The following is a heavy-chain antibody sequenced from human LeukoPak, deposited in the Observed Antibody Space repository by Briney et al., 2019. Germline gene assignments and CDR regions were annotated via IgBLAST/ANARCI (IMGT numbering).Heavy chain of an antibody. Sequence: ASVKVSCKASGYTFTSYDINWVRQATGQGLEWMGWMNPNSGNTGYAQKFQGRVTMTRNTSISTAYMELSSLRSEDTAVYYCARESRIAAAGKAYYYYGMDVWGQGTTVTVSS. CDR1: GYTFTSYD. CDR3: ARESRIAAAGKAYYYYGMDV. CDR2: MNPNSGNT. J-gene: IGHJ6*02. V-gene: IGHV1-8*01. D-gene: IGHD6-13*01.